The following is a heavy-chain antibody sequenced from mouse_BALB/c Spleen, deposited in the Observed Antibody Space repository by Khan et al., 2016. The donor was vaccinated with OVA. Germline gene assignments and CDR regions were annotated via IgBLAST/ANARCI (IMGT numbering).Heavy chain of an antibody. Sequence: QVRLQQSGAELVKPGASVRLSCKASGYTFTSYYLYWVKQRPGQGLEWIGDINPSNGGTNFNEKFKSMATLTVDKSSSTAYMQLSSLTSEDSAVYYCTRSGYGIFAYWGQGTLVTVSA. CDR2: INPSNGGT. CDR3: TRSGYGIFAY. D-gene: IGHD2-1*01. V-gene: IGHV1S81*02. CDR1: GYTFTSYY. J-gene: IGHJ3*01.